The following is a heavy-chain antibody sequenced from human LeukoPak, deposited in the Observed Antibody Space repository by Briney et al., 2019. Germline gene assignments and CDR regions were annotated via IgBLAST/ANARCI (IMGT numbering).Heavy chain of an antibody. J-gene: IGHJ6*03. CDR2: ISSSSSTI. D-gene: IGHD3-10*01. Sequence: PGGSLRLSCAASGFTFSSYSMNWVRQAPGKGLEWVSYISSSSSTIYYADSVKGRFTISRDNAKNSLYLQMNSLRAEDTAVYYCAVRDYGPYYYYYMDVWGKGTTVTVSS. V-gene: IGHV3-48*01. CDR1: GFTFSSYS. CDR3: AVRDYGPYYYYYMDV.